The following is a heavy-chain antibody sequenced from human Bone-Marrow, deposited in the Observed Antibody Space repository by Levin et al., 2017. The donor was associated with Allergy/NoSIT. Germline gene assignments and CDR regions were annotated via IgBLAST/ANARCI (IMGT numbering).Heavy chain of an antibody. Sequence: GGSLRLSCAASGFTFSSYGMHWVRQAPGKGLEWVAVIWYDGSNKYYADSVKGRFTISRDNSKNTLYLQMNSLRAEDTAVYYCARGGGTMGATSNAFDIWGQGTMVTVSS. J-gene: IGHJ3*02. V-gene: IGHV3-33*01. CDR1: GFTFSSYG. D-gene: IGHD1-26*01. CDR2: IWYDGSNK. CDR3: ARGGGTMGATSNAFDI.